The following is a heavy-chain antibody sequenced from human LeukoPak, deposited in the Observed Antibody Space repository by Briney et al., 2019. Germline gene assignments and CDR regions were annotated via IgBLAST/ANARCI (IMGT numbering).Heavy chain of an antibody. CDR2: IRYDGSNK. CDR3: ARDPSTIYSQYSYGYSGPDAFDI. CDR1: GFTFSSYG. D-gene: IGHD5-18*01. Sequence: GGSLRLSCAASGFTFSSYGMHWVRQAPGKGLEWVAFIRYDGSNKYYADSVKGRFTISRDNSKNTLYLQMNSLRAEDTAVYYCARDPSTIYSQYSYGYSGPDAFDIWGQGTMVTVSS. V-gene: IGHV3-30*02. J-gene: IGHJ3*02.